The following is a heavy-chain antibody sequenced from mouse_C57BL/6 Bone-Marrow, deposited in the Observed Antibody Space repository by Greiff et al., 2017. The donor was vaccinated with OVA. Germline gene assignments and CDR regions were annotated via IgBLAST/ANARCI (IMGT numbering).Heavy chain of an antibody. J-gene: IGHJ1*03. Sequence: VKLMESGAELVMPGASVKLSCKASGYTLTSYWMHWVKQRPGQGLEWIGEIDPSDSYTNYNQKFKGKSTLTVDKSSSTAYMQLSSLTSEDSAVYYCARNGYWTYWYFDVWGTGTTVTVSS. V-gene: IGHV1-69*01. CDR3: ARNGYWTYWYFDV. D-gene: IGHD2-3*01. CDR2: IDPSDSYT. CDR1: GYTLTSYW.